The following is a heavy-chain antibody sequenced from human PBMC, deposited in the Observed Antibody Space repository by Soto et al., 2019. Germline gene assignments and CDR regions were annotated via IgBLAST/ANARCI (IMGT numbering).Heavy chain of an antibody. CDR3: ARVYGSGSLTNWFDP. CDR1: GGSITNYL. V-gene: IGHV4-59*01. J-gene: IGHJ5*02. D-gene: IGHD3-10*01. Sequence: PSETLSLTCTVSGGSITNYLWSWVRQSPGKGLEWIGYIYYSGTTNYNPSLMSRVTISVDTSKNHFSLKLTSVTAADTAGYYCARVYGSGSLTNWFDPWGRGTLVTVSS. CDR2: IYYSGTT.